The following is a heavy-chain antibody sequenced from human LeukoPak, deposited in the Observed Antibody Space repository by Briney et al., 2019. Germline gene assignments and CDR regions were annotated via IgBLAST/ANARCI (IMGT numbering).Heavy chain of an antibody. Sequence: ASVKVSCKASGYTFTSYYMHWVRQAPGQGLEWMGIINPSGGSTSYAQKFQGRVTMTRDTSTSTVYMELSSLRSEDTAVYYCARSGRVLRYFDWLLKRLLWFGDLSYMDVWGKGTTVTISS. V-gene: IGHV1-46*01. CDR1: GYTFTSYY. J-gene: IGHJ6*03. CDR2: INPSGGST. D-gene: IGHD3-9*01. CDR3: ARSGRVLRYFDWLLKRLLWFGDLSYMDV.